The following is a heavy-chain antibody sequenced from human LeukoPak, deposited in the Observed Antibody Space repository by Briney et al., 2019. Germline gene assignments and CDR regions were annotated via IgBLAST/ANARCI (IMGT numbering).Heavy chain of an antibody. CDR1: GFTVSSDY. V-gene: IGHV3-66*01. Sequence: TGGSLRLSCAASGFTVSSDYMSWVRQAPGKGLEWVSVIYSGGSTYYADSVKGRFTISRDNSKNTLYLQMNSLRAEDTAVYYCARDPDYGDYYYYYGMDVWGQGTTVTVSS. CDR3: ARDPDYGDYYYYYGMDV. D-gene: IGHD4-17*01. CDR2: IYSGGST. J-gene: IGHJ6*02.